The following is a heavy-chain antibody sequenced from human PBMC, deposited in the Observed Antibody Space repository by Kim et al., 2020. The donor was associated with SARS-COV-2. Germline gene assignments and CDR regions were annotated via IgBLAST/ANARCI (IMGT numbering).Heavy chain of an antibody. V-gene: IGHV1-24*01. J-gene: IGHJ4*02. CDR2: FDLEDGGT. D-gene: IGHD3-9*01. CDR3: ASLRSYDTLTAHELRGYFEV. Sequence: ASVKVSCKVSGYSLNDLSMHWVRQAPGKGLEWMGGFDLEDGGTNYAEKFRGRVTMTEDTSTDTAYMELSSLISEDTAVYYCASLRSYDTLTAHELRGYFEVWGQGTLVTVSS. CDR1: GYSLNDLS.